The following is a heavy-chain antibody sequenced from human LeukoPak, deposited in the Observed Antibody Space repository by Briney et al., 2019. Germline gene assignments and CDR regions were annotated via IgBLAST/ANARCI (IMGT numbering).Heavy chain of an antibody. J-gene: IGHJ3*02. V-gene: IGHV3-72*01. CDR1: GFTFSDHY. CDR2: TRNKANSYTT. D-gene: IGHD3-22*01. CDR3: ARISYDSLIDAFDI. Sequence: PGGSLRLSCAASGFTFSDHYMDWVRQAPGKGLEWVGRTRNKANSYTTEYAASVKGRFTISRDDSKNSLYLQMNSLKTEDTAVYYWARISYDSLIDAFDIWGQGTMVTVS.